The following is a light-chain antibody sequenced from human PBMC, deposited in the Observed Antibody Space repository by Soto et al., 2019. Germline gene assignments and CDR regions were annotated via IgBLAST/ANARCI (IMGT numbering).Light chain of an antibody. Sequence: QSVLTQPPSVSAAPGQRVTISCSGSSSNIGSNFVSWYRHIPGTAPKLLIYDNDKRPSEIPDRFFGSKSGTSATLAITGLQTGDEVDYYCGTWDSILNAVIFGGGTKLTVL. CDR3: GTWDSILNAVI. CDR1: SSNIGSNF. V-gene: IGLV1-51*01. CDR2: DND. J-gene: IGLJ2*01.